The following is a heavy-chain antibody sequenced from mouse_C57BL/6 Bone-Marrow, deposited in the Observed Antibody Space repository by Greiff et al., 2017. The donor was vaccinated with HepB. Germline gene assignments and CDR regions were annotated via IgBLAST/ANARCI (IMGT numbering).Heavy chain of an antibody. CDR1: GYTFTSYW. CDR2: IDPSDSYT. V-gene: IGHV1-50*01. Sequence: VQLQQPGAELVKPGASVKLSCKASGYTFTSYWMQWVKQRPGQGLEWIGEIDPSDSYTNYNQKFKGKATLTVDTSSSTAYMQLSSLTSEDSAVYYGARNYYGSSYFDYCGQGTTLTVSS. J-gene: IGHJ2*01. D-gene: IGHD1-1*01. CDR3: ARNYYGSSYFDY.